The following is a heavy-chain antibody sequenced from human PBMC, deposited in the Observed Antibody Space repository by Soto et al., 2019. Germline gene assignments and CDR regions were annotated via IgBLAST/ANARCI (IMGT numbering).Heavy chain of an antibody. Sequence: ASVEVSWKACGDAFTSNASSWVRQAPGQGLEWMGWISAYNGNTNYAQKLQGRVTMTTDTSTSTAYMELRSLRSDDTAVYYCASGPTVTTPVRYWGQGTLVTVSS. CDR2: ISAYNGNT. CDR3: ASGPTVTTPVRY. V-gene: IGHV1-18*01. D-gene: IGHD4-17*01. J-gene: IGHJ4*02. CDR1: GDAFTSNA.